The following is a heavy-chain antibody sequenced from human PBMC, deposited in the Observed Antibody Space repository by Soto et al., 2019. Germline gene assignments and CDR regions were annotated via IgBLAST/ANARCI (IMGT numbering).Heavy chain of an antibody. V-gene: IGHV1-8*02. CDR1: GYTFTDYD. CDR3: EVTTGY. Sequence: QVQVVQSRAEVKKPGASVSVSCKTSGYTFTDYDINWVRQAAGQGLEYMGWMSPDSGNTGYSQQFQGRVTMTSNTSTSTAYMELSSLTSEDTAVYYCEVTTGYWGQGTMVTVSS. D-gene: IGHD1-1*01. CDR2: MSPDSGNT. J-gene: IGHJ4*02.